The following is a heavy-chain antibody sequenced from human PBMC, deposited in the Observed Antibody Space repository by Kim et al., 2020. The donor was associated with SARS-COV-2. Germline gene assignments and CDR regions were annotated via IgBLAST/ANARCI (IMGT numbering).Heavy chain of an antibody. V-gene: IGHV1-2*02. J-gene: IGHJ4*02. CDR2: INPNSGDT. D-gene: IGHD5-12*01. Sequence: ASVKVSCKASGYTFTGYYMHWVRQAPGQGLEWMGWINPNSGDTNYAQKFQGRVTMTWDTSLSTAYMALSRIISDDTAVYYCAIGERGYEDYLGQGTLVTV. CDR1: GYTFTGYY. CDR3: AIGERGYEDY.